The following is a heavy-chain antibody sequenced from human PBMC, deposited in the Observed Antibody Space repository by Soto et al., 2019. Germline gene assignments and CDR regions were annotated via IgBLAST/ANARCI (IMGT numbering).Heavy chain of an antibody. Sequence: PGGFLRLSCAASGLTFSNEWMNWVRQAPGKGLEWVGLIKNKADGGTTGYAAPVKGRFTVSRDDSKSTLYLQMNSLKAEDTAVYYCTTEWRGSQKYWGQGTLVTVSS. CDR1: GLTFSNEW. D-gene: IGHD1-1*01. CDR2: IKNKADGGTT. CDR3: TTEWRGSQKY. V-gene: IGHV3-15*07. J-gene: IGHJ4*02.